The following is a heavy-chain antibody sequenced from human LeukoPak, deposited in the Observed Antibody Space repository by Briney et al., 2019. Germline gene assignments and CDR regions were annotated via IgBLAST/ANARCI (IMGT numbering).Heavy chain of an antibody. CDR3: ARLVKVRGFSDYYFDY. CDR1: GYTFTSYA. CDR2: INTNTGNP. Sequence: ASVKVSCKASGYTFTSYAMNWVRQAPGQGLEWMGWINTNTGNPTYAQGFTGRFVFSLDTSVSTAYLQISSLKAEDTAVYYCARLVKVRGFSDYYFDYWGQGTLVTVSS. V-gene: IGHV7-4-1*02. D-gene: IGHD3-10*01. J-gene: IGHJ4*02.